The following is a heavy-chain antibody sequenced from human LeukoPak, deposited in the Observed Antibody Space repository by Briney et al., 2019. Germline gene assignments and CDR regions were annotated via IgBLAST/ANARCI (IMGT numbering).Heavy chain of an antibody. D-gene: IGHD2-15*01. CDR3: ARQSCSGGSCYSGAFDI. J-gene: IGHJ3*02. V-gene: IGHV5-51*01. CDR2: IYPGDSDT. CDR1: GYSFIHYW. Sequence: GESLKISCKGSGYSFIHYWIGWVRQMPGKGLEWMGIIYPGDSDTRYSPSFQGQVTISADKSISTAYLQWSSLKASDTAMYYCARQSCSGGSCYSGAFDIWGQGTMVTVSS.